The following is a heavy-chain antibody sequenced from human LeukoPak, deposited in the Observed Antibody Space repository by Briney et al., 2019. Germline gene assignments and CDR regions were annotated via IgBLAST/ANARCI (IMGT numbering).Heavy chain of an antibody. Sequence: GGSLRLSCAASGFTVSSNYMNWVRQAPGKGLEWVSYISTTGNTIYYADSVKGRFTISRDNAKKSLYLQMNSLRAEDTAVYYCARIGSYPYYFDYWGQGALVTVSS. J-gene: IGHJ4*02. CDR1: GFTVSSNY. D-gene: IGHD1-26*01. V-gene: IGHV3-48*03. CDR3: ARIGSYPYYFDY. CDR2: ISTTGNTI.